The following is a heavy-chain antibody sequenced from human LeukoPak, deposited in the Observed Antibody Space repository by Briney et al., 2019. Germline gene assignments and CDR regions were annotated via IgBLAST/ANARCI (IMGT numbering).Heavy chain of an antibody. D-gene: IGHD1-26*01. V-gene: IGHV4-34*01. CDR2: INHSGST. CDR1: GGSFSDYY. CDR3: ARKVGATTYPDWFDP. Sequence: PSETQSLTCAVYGGSFSDYYWSWIRQPPGKGLEWIGEINHSGSTNYNPSLKSRLTISVDTSKKQFSLKLSSVTAADTAVYYCARKVGATTYPDWFDPWGQGTLVTVSS. J-gene: IGHJ5*02.